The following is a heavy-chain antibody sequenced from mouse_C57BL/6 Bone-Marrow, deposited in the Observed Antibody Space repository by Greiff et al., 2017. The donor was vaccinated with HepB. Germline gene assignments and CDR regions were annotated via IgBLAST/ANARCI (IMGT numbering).Heavy chain of an antibody. CDR1: GFTFSEYY. J-gene: IGHJ3*01. Sequence: DVQLVESGGGLVQPGGSLKLSCAASGFTFSEYYMYWVRQTPEKRLEWVAYISNGGGSTYYPDTGKGRFTISRDNAKNTLYLQMRRLKSEDTAMYYCARQGAQDKGFAYWGQGTLVTVSA. V-gene: IGHV5-12*01. CDR2: ISNGGGST. D-gene: IGHD3-2*02. CDR3: ARQGAQDKGFAY.